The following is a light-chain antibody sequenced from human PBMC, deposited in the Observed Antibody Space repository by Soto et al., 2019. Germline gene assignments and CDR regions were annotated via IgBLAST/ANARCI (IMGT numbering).Light chain of an antibody. CDR1: QSLNTNY. Sequence: EIVLTQSPGTLSLSPGERATLSCRASQSLNTNYLAWYQQKPGQAPSLPIYGASSRATDIPDRFSGSGSGTDFTLTISRLEPEDFAVYYCHQYDDSPRTFGQGTKVDI. CDR3: HQYDDSPRT. CDR2: GAS. J-gene: IGKJ1*01. V-gene: IGKV3-20*01.